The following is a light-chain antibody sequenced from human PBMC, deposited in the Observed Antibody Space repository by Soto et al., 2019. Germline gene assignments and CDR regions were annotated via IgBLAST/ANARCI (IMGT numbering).Light chain of an antibody. J-gene: IGKJ4*01. CDR1: QSVSSNY. V-gene: IGKV3-20*01. CDR2: GAS. CDR3: QQYAASPLT. Sequence: EIVLTQSPGTLSLSLGDRATLSCWASQSVSSNYLAWYQQRPGQAPRLLIYGASTRATGVPDRFSGSGSGTDFTLTICRLEPEDFAVYFCQQYAASPLTFGGGTKVEIK.